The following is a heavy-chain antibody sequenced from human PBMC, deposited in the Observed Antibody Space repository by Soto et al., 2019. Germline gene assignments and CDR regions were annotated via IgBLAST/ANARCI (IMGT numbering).Heavy chain of an antibody. CDR1: GFTFSSYS. D-gene: IGHD2-15*01. J-gene: IGHJ3*02. V-gene: IGHV3-23*01. Sequence: PGGSLRLSCAASGFTFSSYSMSWVRQAPGKGLEWVSTISGGTYYSDSVKGRFTISRDNSKNTMYLQMDSLRAEDTAVYYCAKLLTRAFEIWGQGTMVTVSS. CDR2: ISGGT. CDR3: AKLLTRAFEI.